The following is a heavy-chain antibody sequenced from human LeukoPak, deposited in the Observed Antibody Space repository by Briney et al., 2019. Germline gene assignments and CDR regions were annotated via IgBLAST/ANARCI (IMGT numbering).Heavy chain of an antibody. CDR3: ARILWNYYYMDV. J-gene: IGHJ6*03. Sequence: SQTLSLTCTVSGRSISSGDYYWRWIRQPPGTGLEGIEYIYYSGSNYYNPSLKSRVTISVDTSKNQFSLKLSSVTAADTAVYYCARILWNYYYMDVWGKGTTVTVSS. CDR1: GRSISSGDYY. D-gene: IGHD3-3*01. V-gene: IGHV4-30-4*08. CDR2: IYYSGSN.